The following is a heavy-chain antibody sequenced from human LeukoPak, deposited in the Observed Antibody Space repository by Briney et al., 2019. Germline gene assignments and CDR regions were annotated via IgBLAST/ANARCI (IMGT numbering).Heavy chain of an antibody. CDR3: AKGSNRGVATIDY. J-gene: IGHJ4*02. Sequence: PGGSLRLSCAGSGFTFSNYGMHWVRQAPGKGLEWVALISYDGSNKYYADSVKGRITISRDNSKNTLFLQMNSLRAEDTAVYYCAKGSNRGVATIDYWGQGTLVTVSS. CDR1: GFTFSNYG. CDR2: ISYDGSNK. D-gene: IGHD5-12*01. V-gene: IGHV3-30*18.